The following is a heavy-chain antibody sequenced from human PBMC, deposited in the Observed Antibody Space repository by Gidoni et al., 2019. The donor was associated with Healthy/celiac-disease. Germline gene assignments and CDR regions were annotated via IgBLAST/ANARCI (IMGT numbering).Heavy chain of an antibody. J-gene: IGHJ3*02. Sequence: ADSVKGRFTISRDNSKNTLYLQMNSLRAEDTAVYYCATAGVDTAMAQTWAFDIWGQGTMVTVSS. V-gene: IGHV3-53*01. D-gene: IGHD5-18*01. CDR3: ATAGVDTAMAQTWAFDI.